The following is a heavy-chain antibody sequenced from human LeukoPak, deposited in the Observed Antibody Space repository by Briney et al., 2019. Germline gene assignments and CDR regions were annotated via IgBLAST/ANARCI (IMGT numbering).Heavy chain of an antibody. CDR3: ARVLADAGTGY. Sequence: ASVNVSCKASGYTFTDYNIHWVRQPPGQGLEWMGIIHPSGGSTTYAQKFQGRGTVTSDTSTSTVYMELSSLRSEDTAVYYCARVLADAGTGYWGQGTLVTVSS. CDR1: GYTFTDYN. D-gene: IGHD6-13*01. V-gene: IGHV1-46*01. CDR2: IHPSGGST. J-gene: IGHJ4*02.